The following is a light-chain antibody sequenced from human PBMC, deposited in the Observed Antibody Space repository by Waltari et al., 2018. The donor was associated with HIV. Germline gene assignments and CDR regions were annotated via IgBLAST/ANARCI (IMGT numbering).Light chain of an antibody. CDR1: QSVSSN. Sequence: EVVMTHSAATLSVSPGERATLSCRASQSVSSNLAWYQQKPGQAPRLLIYDASTRATGIPARFSGGGSGTEFTLTISSLQSEDFAVYYCQQYNNWPPLTFGGGTKVEIK. CDR2: DAS. V-gene: IGKV3-15*01. J-gene: IGKJ4*01. CDR3: QQYNNWPPLT.